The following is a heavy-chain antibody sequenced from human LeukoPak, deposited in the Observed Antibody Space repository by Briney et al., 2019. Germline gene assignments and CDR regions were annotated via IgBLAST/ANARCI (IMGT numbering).Heavy chain of an antibody. CDR2: NIPIFGTA. Sequence: GASVKVSCKASGGTFSSYAISWVRQAPGQGLEWMGGNIPIFGTANYAQKFQGRVTITADESTSTAYMELSGLRSEDTAVYYCARGGEMATILVFFDYWGQGTLVTVSS. CDR3: ARGGEMATILVFFDY. V-gene: IGHV1-69*13. D-gene: IGHD5-24*01. J-gene: IGHJ4*02. CDR1: GGTFSSYA.